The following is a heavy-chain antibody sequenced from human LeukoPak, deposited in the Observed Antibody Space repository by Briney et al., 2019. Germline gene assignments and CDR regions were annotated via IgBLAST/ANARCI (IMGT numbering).Heavy chain of an antibody. CDR1: GLTFSSHW. Sequence: GGSLRLSCAASGLTFSSHWMHWVRQAPGKGLEWVGRIRNKANSYATTYTASVRGRFTISRDDSKNTAYLQMNSLKTEDTAVYYCTRYSSSDNWFDPWGQGTLVTVSS. CDR2: IRNKANSYAT. V-gene: IGHV3-73*01. J-gene: IGHJ5*02. D-gene: IGHD6-6*01. CDR3: TRYSSSDNWFDP.